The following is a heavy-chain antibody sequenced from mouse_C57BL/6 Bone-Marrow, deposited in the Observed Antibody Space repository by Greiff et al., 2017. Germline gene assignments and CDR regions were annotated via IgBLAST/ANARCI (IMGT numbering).Heavy chain of an antibody. J-gene: IGHJ2*01. CDR1: GYTFPTYP. CDR3: AIAYYSNYVFDD. D-gene: IGHD2-5*01. Sequence: QVHVKQSGAELVKPGASVTMSCKASGYTFPTYPIEWMKQNHGKSLEWIGNFHPYNDDTKYNEKFKGKATLTVEKSSSTVYLELSRLTSDDAAFYYCAIAYYSNYVFDDWGQGTTLTVSS. V-gene: IGHV1-47*01. CDR2: FHPYNDDT.